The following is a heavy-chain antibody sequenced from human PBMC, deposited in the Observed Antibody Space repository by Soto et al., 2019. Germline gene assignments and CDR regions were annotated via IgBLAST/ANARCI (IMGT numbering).Heavy chain of an antibody. CDR1: GYNFAGYW. CDR3: ARGGVSTRTFDY. J-gene: IGHJ4*02. D-gene: IGHD3-3*01. Sequence: GESLKISCKGSGYNFAGYWIAWVRRMPGKGLELMGIIYPSDSDTRYRPSFQGQVTISADKSISSAYLQWSSLRASDTAMYYCARGGVSTRTFDYWGQGTPVNVSS. V-gene: IGHV5-51*01. CDR2: IYPSDSDT.